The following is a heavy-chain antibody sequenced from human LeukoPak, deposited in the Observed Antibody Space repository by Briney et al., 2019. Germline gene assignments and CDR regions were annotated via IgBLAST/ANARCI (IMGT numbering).Heavy chain of an antibody. V-gene: IGHV3-49*04. D-gene: IGHD3-22*01. CDR3: TRALWVETYYYDSSGYYTIGYGMDV. Sequence: GGSLRLSCAASGFTFSSYEMNWVRQAPGKGLEWVGFIRSKAYGGTTEYAASVKGRFTISRDDSKSIAYLQMNSLKTEDTAVYYCTRALWVETYYYDSSGYYTIGYGMDVWGQGTTVTVSS. J-gene: IGHJ6*02. CDR1: GFTFSSYE. CDR2: IRSKAYGGTT.